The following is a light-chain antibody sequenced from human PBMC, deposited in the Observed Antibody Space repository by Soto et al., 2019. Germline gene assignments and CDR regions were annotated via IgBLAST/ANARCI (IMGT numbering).Light chain of an antibody. CDR1: SGHSSYA. J-gene: IGLJ6*01. CDR3: KTWGTGKGPIAYV. Sequence: QPVLTQSPSASASLGASVKLTCTLSSGHSSYAIAWHQQQPEKGPRYLMKLNSDGSHSKGDGIPDRFSGSSSGAERYLTISNLQSEDEADYYCKTWGTGKGPIAYVFGSGTKVTV. CDR2: LNSDGSH. V-gene: IGLV4-69*01.